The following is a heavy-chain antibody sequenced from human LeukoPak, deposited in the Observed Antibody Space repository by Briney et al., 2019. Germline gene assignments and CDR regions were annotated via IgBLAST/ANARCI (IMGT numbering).Heavy chain of an antibody. V-gene: IGHV3-74*01. Sequence: GGSLRLSCVASEFTFSNYWIHWVRQAPGKGLVWVSRIRGDGIVTNYADSVKGRFTTSRDNSKNTLYLQMNSLRAEDTAVYYCARIYSSSYYYYYYGMDVWGQGTTVTVSS. J-gene: IGHJ6*02. CDR2: IRGDGIVT. CDR1: EFTFSNYW. CDR3: ARIYSSSYYYYYYGMDV. D-gene: IGHD6-6*01.